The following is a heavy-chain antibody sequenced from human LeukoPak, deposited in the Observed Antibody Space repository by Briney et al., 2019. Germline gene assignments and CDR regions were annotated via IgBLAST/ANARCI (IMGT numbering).Heavy chain of an antibody. CDR2: INPNSGGT. CDR1: GYTFTAYY. J-gene: IGHJ3*02. CDR3: ARDYIYCCRTSCVKSAFDI. V-gene: IGHV1-2*02. Sequence: ASVKVACTAYGYTFTAYYMHWVRQAPRQGLEWMGWINPNSGGTNYAQKIQGRVTMTRDTSISTAYMELSRLRSDDTAVYYCARDYIYCCRTSCVKSAFDIWGQGTMVTV. D-gene: IGHD2-2*01.